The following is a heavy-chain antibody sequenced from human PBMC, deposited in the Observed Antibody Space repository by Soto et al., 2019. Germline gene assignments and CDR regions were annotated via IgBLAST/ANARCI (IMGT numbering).Heavy chain of an antibody. D-gene: IGHD6-13*01. CDR2: ISYDGNIK. CDR1: GFTFSNFG. CDR3: AKFWGPVTAAVDDY. J-gene: IGHJ4*02. Sequence: QVQLVESGGGVVQPGRSLRLSCAASGFTFSNFGMHWVRQAPGKGLEWVASISYDGNIKYSADSVKGRFTPSRDNSKKTLYMQRHSLRSEDTAVYYCAKFWGPVTAAVDDYWGQGTLVTVSS. V-gene: IGHV3-30*18.